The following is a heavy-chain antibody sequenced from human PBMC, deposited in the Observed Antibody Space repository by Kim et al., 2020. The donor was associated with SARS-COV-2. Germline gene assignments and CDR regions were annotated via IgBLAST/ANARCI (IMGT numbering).Heavy chain of an antibody. V-gene: IGHV4-61*01. CDR2: IYYSGST. Sequence: SETLSFTCTVSGGSVSSGSYYWSWIRQPPGKGLEWIGYIYYSGSTNYNPSLKSRVTISVDTSKNQFSLKLSSVTAADTAVYYCARGRGDIVVVVAATPPSFDYWGQGTLVTVSS. J-gene: IGHJ4*02. D-gene: IGHD2-15*01. CDR3: ARGRGDIVVVVAATPPSFDY. CDR1: GGSVSSGSYY.